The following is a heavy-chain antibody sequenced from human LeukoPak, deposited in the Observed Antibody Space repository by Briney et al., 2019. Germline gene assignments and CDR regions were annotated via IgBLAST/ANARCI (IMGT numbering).Heavy chain of an antibody. J-gene: IGHJ3*02. CDR1: GFTFSSYS. D-gene: IGHD3-22*01. V-gene: IGHV3-48*04. CDR2: ISSSSSTI. Sequence: GGSLRLSCAASGFTFSSYSMNWVRQAPGKGLEWVSYISSSSSTIYYADSVKGRFTISRDNAKNSLYLQMNSLRAEDTAVYYCARDLYYHSSGNAFDIWGQGTMVTVSS. CDR3: ARDLYYHSSGNAFDI.